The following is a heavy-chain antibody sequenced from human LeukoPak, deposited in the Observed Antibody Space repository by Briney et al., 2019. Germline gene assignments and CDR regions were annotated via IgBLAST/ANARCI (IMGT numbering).Heavy chain of an antibody. CDR1: GGSIRNYY. V-gene: IGHV4-59*01. J-gene: IGHJ4*02. CDR2: TSDSGNT. CDR3: ARWHSHGRYFDY. Sequence: SETLSLTCTVSGGSIRNYYWNWIRQPPGKGLEWIGYTSDSGNTDYKPSLKSRVTISVDMSKNQFSLKLTSATAADTAVYYCARWHSHGRYFDYWGQGALVTVSS. D-gene: IGHD2-21*01.